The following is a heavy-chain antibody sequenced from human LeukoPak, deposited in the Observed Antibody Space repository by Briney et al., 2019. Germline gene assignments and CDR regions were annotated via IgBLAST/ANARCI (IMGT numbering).Heavy chain of an antibody. J-gene: IGHJ6*03. CDR1: GGSLSGFY. V-gene: IGHV4-34*01. Sequence: SETLSLTCAVYGGSLSGFYWSWIRQSPGKGLEWIGEINQSGSTNYNPSLKSRVTISVDTSKNQFSLKLNSVTAADTAVYYCARFPGGAEYRHYYYMDVWGKGTTVTVSS. CDR2: INQSGST. CDR3: ARFPGGAEYRHYYYMDV. D-gene: IGHD1-14*01.